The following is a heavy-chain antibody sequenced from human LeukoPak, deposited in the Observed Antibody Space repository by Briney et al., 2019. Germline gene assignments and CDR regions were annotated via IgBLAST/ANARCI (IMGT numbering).Heavy chain of an antibody. CDR1: GGSISSGGYY. V-gene: IGHV4-31*03. D-gene: IGHD2-2*02. J-gene: IGHJ5*02. CDR3: ARGDRVPAAISLNWFDP. CDR2: IYYSGST. Sequence: SETLSLTCTVSGGSISSGGYYWSWIRQHPGKGLEWIGYIYYSGSTYYNPSLKSRVTISVDTSKNQFSLKLSSVTAADTAVYYCARGDRVPAAISLNWFDPWGQGTLVTVSS.